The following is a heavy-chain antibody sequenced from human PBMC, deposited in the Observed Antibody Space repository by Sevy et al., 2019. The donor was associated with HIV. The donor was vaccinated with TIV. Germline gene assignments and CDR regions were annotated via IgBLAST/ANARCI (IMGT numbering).Heavy chain of an antibody. J-gene: IGHJ3*02. Sequence: SETLSLTCTVSGGSINSDHWNWIRQPPGKGLEWIGYVYYTGGTNYNPSLKNRVTISVDRTKNQFSLKLTSVTAADTAVDYWARRNDVDIWGQGTMVTVSS. V-gene: IGHV4-59*08. CDR2: VYYTGGT. CDR1: GGSINSDH. CDR3: ARRNDVDI.